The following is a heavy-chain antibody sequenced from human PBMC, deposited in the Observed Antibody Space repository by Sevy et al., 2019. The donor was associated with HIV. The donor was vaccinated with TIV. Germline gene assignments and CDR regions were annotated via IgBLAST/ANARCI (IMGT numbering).Heavy chain of an antibody. CDR1: GFTFSSYA. CDR3: AKGDGDSQRAFDI. D-gene: IGHD3-10*01. Sequence: GGSLRLSCAASGFTFSSYAMSWVRQAPGKGLEWVSAISGSGGSTYYADSVKGRFTISRDNSKNTLYLQMNSLRAEDKAVYYCAKGDGDSQRAFDIWGQGTMVTVSS. CDR2: ISGSGGST. J-gene: IGHJ3*02. V-gene: IGHV3-23*01.